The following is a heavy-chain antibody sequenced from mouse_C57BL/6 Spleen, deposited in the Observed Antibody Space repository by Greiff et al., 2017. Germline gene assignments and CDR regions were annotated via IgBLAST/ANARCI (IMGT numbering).Heavy chain of an antibody. J-gene: IGHJ4*01. CDR2: SRNRANDYTT. Sequence: EVQVVESGGGLVQSGRSLRLSCATSGFTFSDFYMEWVRQAPGKGLEWIAASRNRANDYTTEYSASVKGRFIVSRDTSQSILYLQMNALRAEDTAIYCGARDATTVGDTGAMDYWGQGTSVTVSA. V-gene: IGHV7-1*01. D-gene: IGHD1-1*01. CDR3: ARDATTVGDTGAMDY. CDR1: GFTFSDFY.